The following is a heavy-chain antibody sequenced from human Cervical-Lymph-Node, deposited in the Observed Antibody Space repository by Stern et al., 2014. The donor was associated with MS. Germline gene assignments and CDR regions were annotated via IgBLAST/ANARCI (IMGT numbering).Heavy chain of an antibody. CDR3: AKKSVGTTGTTTAFDY. CDR1: GFTFSNYG. J-gene: IGHJ4*02. CDR2: ISYDADVK. V-gene: IGHV3-30*18. D-gene: IGHD1-1*01. Sequence: QDQLVQSGGGVVQPGTSLRLSCAVSGFTFSNYGMHWVRQAPGKGLEWVAVISYDADVKFYADSVKGRFTISRDTPKNTMYLQLNSLKVEDTAVYFCAKKSVGTTGTTTAFDYWGQGTLVTVSS.